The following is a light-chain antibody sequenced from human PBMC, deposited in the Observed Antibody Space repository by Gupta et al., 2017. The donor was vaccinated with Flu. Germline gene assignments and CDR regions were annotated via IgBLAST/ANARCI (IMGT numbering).Light chain of an antibody. CDR2: EAR. CDR3: SSYTNSSTLV. J-gene: IGLJ2*01. Sequence: QSPLTPPASVSASPGPSITISCTGTSTDIGRNNYVSWYQQPPGKAPKLIIYEARSRPSGISNRFSGSKAGNTASLTISGRQAEDEADYYCSSYTNSSTLVFGGGTKLTVL. CDR1: STDIGRNNY. V-gene: IGLV2-14*01.